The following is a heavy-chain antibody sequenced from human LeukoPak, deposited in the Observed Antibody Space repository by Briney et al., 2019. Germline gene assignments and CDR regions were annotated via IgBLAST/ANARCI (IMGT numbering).Heavy chain of an antibody. Sequence: ASVKVFCKASGYTFTSYDINWVRQATGQGLEWMGWMNPNSGNTGYAQKFQGRVTMTRNTSISTAYMELSSLRSEDTAVYYCARGGIQLWSGDYWGQGTLVTVSS. CDR2: MNPNSGNT. CDR3: ARGGIQLWSGDY. D-gene: IGHD5-18*01. V-gene: IGHV1-8*01. CDR1: GYTFTSYD. J-gene: IGHJ4*02.